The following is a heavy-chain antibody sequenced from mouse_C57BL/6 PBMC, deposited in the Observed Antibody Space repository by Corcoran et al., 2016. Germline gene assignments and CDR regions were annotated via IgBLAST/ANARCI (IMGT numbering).Heavy chain of an antibody. CDR1: GYTFTDYY. V-gene: IGHV1-19*01. CDR3: ARGQLSAMDY. J-gene: IGHJ4*01. CDR2: INPYNGGT. D-gene: IGHD3-2*02. Sequence: EVQLQQSGPVLVKPGASVKMSCKASGYTFTDYYMTWVKQSHGKSLEWIGVINPYNGGTSYNQKFTGKATLTVDKSSSTAYMELNSLTSEDSAVYYCARGQLSAMDYWGQGTSVTVSS.